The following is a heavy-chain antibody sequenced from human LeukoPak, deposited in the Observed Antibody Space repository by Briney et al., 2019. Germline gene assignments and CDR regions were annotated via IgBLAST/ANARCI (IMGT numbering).Heavy chain of an antibody. Sequence: GRSLRLSCAASGFTFTAYSMHWVRQAPGKGLEWVAVITPDGGGSYYAESAKGRFTISRDNSGNTVYLQMNSLRADDTAVYYCARDNSWNYDYWGQETLVTVSS. V-gene: IGHV3-30-3*01. CDR2: ITPDGGGS. CDR1: GFTFTAYS. J-gene: IGHJ4*02. D-gene: IGHD1-7*01. CDR3: ARDNSWNYDY.